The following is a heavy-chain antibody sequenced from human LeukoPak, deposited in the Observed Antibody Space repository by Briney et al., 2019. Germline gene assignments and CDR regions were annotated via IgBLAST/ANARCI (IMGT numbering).Heavy chain of an antibody. CDR2: ISYDGRNK. CDR3: ARVLWFGELLWGGFDY. V-gene: IGHV3-30*19. Sequence: GGSLRLSCAASGFTFSSYGMHWVRQAPGKGLEWVAVISYDGRNKHYADTVRGRFTISRNNSKNTLYLQMNSLTSEDTTVYYCARVLWFGELLWGGFDYWGQGTLVTVSS. CDR1: GFTFSSYG. J-gene: IGHJ4*02. D-gene: IGHD3-10*01.